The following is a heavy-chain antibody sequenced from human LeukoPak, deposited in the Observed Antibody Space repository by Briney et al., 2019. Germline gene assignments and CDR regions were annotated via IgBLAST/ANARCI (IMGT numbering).Heavy chain of an antibody. Sequence: GASVKVSCKASGSTFSSYAISWMRQAPGQGLEWMGRIIPILGIANYAQKFQGRVTITADKSTSTAYMELSSLRSEDTAVYYCAKGWVAVAVPKLDYWGQGTLVTVSS. D-gene: IGHD6-19*01. CDR3: AKGWVAVAVPKLDY. CDR1: GSTFSSYA. J-gene: IGHJ4*02. CDR2: IIPILGIA. V-gene: IGHV1-69*04.